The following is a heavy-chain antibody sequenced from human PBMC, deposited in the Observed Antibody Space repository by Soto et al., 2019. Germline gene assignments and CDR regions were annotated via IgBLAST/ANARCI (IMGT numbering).Heavy chain of an antibody. D-gene: IGHD3-3*01. CDR3: AHRATMTIFGLIIDNGIWFDP. V-gene: IGHV2-5*02. CDR2: IYWDGDK. CDR1: GFSLSTSGAS. J-gene: IGHJ5*02. Sequence: QINLIESGPTLVKPTQTLTLTCTFSGFSLSTSGASVGWVPQPPGRALEWIALIYWDGDKRYNASLGNRLTITKDTSMNHVVLTLTNVDPPDTATYYCAHRATMTIFGLIIDNGIWFDPWGQGTRVIVSS.